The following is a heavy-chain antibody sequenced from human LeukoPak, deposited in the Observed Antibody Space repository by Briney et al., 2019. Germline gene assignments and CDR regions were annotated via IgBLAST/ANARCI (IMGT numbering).Heavy chain of an antibody. CDR1: DYTFTSYG. D-gene: IGHD3-22*01. Sequence: ASVKVSCKASDYTFTSYGISWVRQAPGQGLEWMGWISAYNGNTNYAQKLQGRVTMTTDTSTSTAYMELRSLRSDDTAVYYCARGGRGRYYYDSSGYSSSDYWGQGTLVTVSS. CDR3: ARGGRGRYYYDSSGYSSSDY. V-gene: IGHV1-18*01. J-gene: IGHJ4*02. CDR2: ISAYNGNT.